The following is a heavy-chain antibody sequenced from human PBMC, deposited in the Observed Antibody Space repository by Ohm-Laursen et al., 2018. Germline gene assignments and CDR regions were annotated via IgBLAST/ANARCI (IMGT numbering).Heavy chain of an antibody. CDR3: ARSTTVVTPNDAFDI. Sequence: PTQTLTLTCTFSGFSLSTSGMCVSWIRQPPGKALEWLARIDWDDDKYYSTSLKTRLTISKDTSKNQVVLTMTNMDPVDTATYYCARSTTVVTPNDAFDIWGQGTMVTVSS. CDR2: IDWDDDK. CDR1: GFSLSTSGMC. D-gene: IGHD4-23*01. J-gene: IGHJ3*02. V-gene: IGHV2-70*11.